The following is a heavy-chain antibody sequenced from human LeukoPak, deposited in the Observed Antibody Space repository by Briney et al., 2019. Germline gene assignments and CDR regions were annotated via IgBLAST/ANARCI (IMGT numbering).Heavy chain of an antibody. V-gene: IGHV3-66*01. CDR2: IYSGGST. CDR1: GFTVSSNY. J-gene: IGHJ3*02. Sequence: PGGSLRLSCAASGFTVSSNYMSWVRQAPGKGLEWVSVIYSGGSTYYADSVKGRFTISRDNSKNTLYLQMNSLRAEDTAVYYCARDGYYYDSSGYLDAFDIWGQGTMVTVSS. CDR3: ARDGYYYDSSGYLDAFDI. D-gene: IGHD3-22*01.